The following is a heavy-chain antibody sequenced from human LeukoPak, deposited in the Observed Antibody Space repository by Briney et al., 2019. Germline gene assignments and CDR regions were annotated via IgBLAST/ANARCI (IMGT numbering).Heavy chain of an antibody. CDR2: IDWDDDK. V-gene: IGHV2-70*11. J-gene: IGHJ4*02. Sequence: SGPALVKPTQTLTLTCTFSGFSLRTSGMCVSWIRQPPGKALEWLARIDWDDDKYYSTSLKTRLTISKDTSKNQVVLTMTNMDPVGTATYYCARVYVDIVATTDYWGQGTLVTVSS. D-gene: IGHD5-12*01. CDR1: GFSLRTSGMC. CDR3: ARVYVDIVATTDY.